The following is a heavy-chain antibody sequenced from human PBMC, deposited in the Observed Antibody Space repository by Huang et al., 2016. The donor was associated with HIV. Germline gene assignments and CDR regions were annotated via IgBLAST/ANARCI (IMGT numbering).Heavy chain of an antibody. CDR3: ASQPGP. CDR2: IKQDGSET. Sequence: EVQLVESGGGLVQPGGSLRLSCAASGFPFSHYWGSWVRQAPGKGLEWVANIKQDGSETYYVDSVKGRFTISRDNAKNSLYLQMNSLRAEDTAVYYCASQPGPWGQGTLVTVSS. J-gene: IGHJ5*02. V-gene: IGHV3-7*01. CDR1: GFPFSHYW.